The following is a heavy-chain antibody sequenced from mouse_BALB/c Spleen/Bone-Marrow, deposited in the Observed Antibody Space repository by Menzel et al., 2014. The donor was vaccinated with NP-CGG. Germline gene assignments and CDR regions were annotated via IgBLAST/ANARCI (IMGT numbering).Heavy chain of an antibody. CDR2: INPGSGGT. CDR3: ARWLGPGWYFDV. V-gene: IGHV1-54*01. J-gene: IGHJ1*01. Sequence: VQLQQSGAELVRPGTSVKVSCKASGYAFTDYLIEWVKQRPGQGLEWIGVINPGSGGTHYNEKFKGKATLTAGKSSSTAYMQLSSLTSDDSAVYFCARWLGPGWYFDVWGAGTTVTVSS. D-gene: IGHD4-1*01. CDR1: GYAFTDYL.